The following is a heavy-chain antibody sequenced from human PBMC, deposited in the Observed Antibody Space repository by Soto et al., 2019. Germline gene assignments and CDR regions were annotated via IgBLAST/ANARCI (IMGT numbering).Heavy chain of an antibody. D-gene: IGHD2-15*01. V-gene: IGHV4-59*08. J-gene: IGHJ2*01. CDR1: GGSISTYY. CDR2: IYDSGST. CDR3: ARHGGRYCSGGSCYIYWHFDL. Sequence: SETLSLTCTVSGGSISTYYWSWIRQPPEKGLEWIGYIYDSGSTDYNPSLKSRVTISVDTSKNQFSLKLSSVTAADTAVYYCARHGGRYCSGGSCYIYWHFDLWGRGTLVTVSS.